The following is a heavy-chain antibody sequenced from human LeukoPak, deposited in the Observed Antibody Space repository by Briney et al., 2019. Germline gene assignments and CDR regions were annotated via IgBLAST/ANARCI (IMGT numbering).Heavy chain of an antibody. V-gene: IGHV3-11*01. CDR1: GFTFSDYY. D-gene: IGHD3-22*01. Sequence: PGGSLRLSCAASGFTFSDYYMSWIRQAPGKGLEWVSYISSSGGTIYYADSVKGRFTISRDNAKDSLYLQMNSLRAEDTAVYYCARVDSSGYLDYWGQGTLVTVSS. CDR2: ISSSGGTI. CDR3: ARVDSSGYLDY. J-gene: IGHJ4*02.